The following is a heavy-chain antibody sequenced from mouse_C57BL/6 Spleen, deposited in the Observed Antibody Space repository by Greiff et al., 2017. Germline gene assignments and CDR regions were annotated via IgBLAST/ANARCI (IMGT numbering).Heavy chain of an antibody. V-gene: IGHV6-6*01. CDR2: IRNKANNHAT. Sequence: DVQLVESGGGLVQPGGSMKLSCAASGFTFSDAWMDWVRQSPEKGLEWVAEIRNKANNHATYYAESVKGRFTISRDDSKSSVYLQMNSLRAEDTGIYYCTTVVATDYAMDYWGQGTSVTVSS. D-gene: IGHD1-1*01. CDR3: TTVVATDYAMDY. CDR1: GFTFSDAW. J-gene: IGHJ4*01.